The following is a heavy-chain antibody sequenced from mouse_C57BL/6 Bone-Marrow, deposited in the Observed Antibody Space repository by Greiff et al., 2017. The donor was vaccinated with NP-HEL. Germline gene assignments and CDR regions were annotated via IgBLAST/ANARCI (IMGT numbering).Heavy chain of an antibody. D-gene: IGHD3-1*01. CDR2: IYPGDGDT. V-gene: IGHV1-82*01. Sequence: VQLQQSGPELVKPGASVKISCKASGYAFSSSWMNWVKQRPGKGLEWIGRIYPGDGDTNYNGKFKGKATLTADKSSSTAYMQLSSLTSEDSAVYFCARGGRVAYWGQGTLVTVSA. CDR1: GYAFSSSW. CDR3: ARGGRVAY. J-gene: IGHJ3*01.